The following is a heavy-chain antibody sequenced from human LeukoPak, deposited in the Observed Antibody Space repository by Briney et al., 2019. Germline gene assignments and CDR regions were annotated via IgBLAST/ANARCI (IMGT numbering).Heavy chain of an antibody. CDR1: GFTFSSYW. V-gene: IGHV3-7*04. Sequence: QTGVSLRLSCAASGFTFSSYWMAWVRQAPGQGLEWVANIKQGGSEKHYVDSGKGRFTISRDNAKNSLYLQRNSLRAEDTVVYYCARDVTGALDYWGQGTLVPV. CDR2: IKQGGSEK. J-gene: IGHJ4*02. D-gene: IGHD1-20*01. CDR3: ARDVTGALDY.